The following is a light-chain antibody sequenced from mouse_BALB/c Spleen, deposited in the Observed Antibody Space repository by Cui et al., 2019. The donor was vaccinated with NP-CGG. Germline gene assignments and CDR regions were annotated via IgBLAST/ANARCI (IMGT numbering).Light chain of an antibody. J-gene: IGLJ1*01. CDR1: TGAVTTSNY. CDR2: GTN. V-gene: IGLV1*01. Sequence: DVVSQESALTTSPGETVTLTCRSSTGAVTTSNYANWVQEKPDHLFTVLIGGTNNRAPGVPARFSGSLIGDKAALTITGAQTEDEAIYFCALWYSNHWVFGGGTKLTVL. CDR3: ALWYSNHWV.